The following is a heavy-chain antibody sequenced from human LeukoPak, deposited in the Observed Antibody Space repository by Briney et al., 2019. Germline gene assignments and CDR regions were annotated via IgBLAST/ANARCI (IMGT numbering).Heavy chain of an antibody. Sequence: ASVKVSFTVSGSPLSELSIHWVRQAPGKGREYVGGSDPEDGETFHAQNFQGRVTMTEDTSIDTAYMELSSLRSEDTAVYYCVTDRARLFWYFDLWGRGTLVTVSS. CDR2: SDPEDGET. D-gene: IGHD2-21*02. CDR3: VTDRARLFWYFDL. V-gene: IGHV1-24*01. CDR1: GSPLSELS. J-gene: IGHJ2*01.